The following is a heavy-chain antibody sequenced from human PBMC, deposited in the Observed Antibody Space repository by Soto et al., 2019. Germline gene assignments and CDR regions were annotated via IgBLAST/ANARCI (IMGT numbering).Heavy chain of an antibody. D-gene: IGHD5-12*01. CDR3: AKVAVATTYTDY. Sequence: GGSLRLSCAASGFTFSSYGMHWVRQAPGKGLEWVAVISYDGSNKYYADSVKGRFTISRDNSKNTLYLQTNSLRAEDTAVYYCAKVAVATTYTDYWGQGTLVTVSS. J-gene: IGHJ4*02. V-gene: IGHV3-30*18. CDR1: GFTFSSYG. CDR2: ISYDGSNK.